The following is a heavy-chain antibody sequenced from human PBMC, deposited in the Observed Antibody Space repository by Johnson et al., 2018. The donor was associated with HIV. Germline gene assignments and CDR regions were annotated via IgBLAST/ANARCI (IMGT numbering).Heavy chain of an antibody. CDR2: IYSGGST. Sequence: QVQLVESGGGVVQPGRSLRLSCAASGLTFSSYGMHWVRQAPGKCLEWVSVIYSGGSTYYTESVKGRFTISRDNSKNTLYLQMNSLRSEDTAVYYCARDGGIATALDGFDIWGQGTMVTVSS. CDR3: ARDGGIATALDGFDI. J-gene: IGHJ3*02. D-gene: IGHD6-13*01. V-gene: IGHV3-NL1*01. CDR1: GLTFSSYG.